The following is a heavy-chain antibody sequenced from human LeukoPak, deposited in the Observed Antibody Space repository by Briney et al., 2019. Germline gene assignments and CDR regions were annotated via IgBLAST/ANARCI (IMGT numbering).Heavy chain of an antibody. CDR3: VSSTSCYLAPCPFDY. CDR2: ISSSSSYI. Sequence: PGGSLRLSCAASGFTFSSYAMNWVRQAPGKGLEWVSSISSSSSYIYYADSVKGRFTISRDNAKNSLYLQMNSLRAEDTAVYYCVSSTSCYLAPCPFDYWGQGTLVTVSS. J-gene: IGHJ4*02. CDR1: GFTFSSYA. D-gene: IGHD2-2*01. V-gene: IGHV3-21*01.